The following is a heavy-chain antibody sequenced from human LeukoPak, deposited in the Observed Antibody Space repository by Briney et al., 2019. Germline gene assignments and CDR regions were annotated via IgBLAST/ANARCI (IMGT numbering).Heavy chain of an antibody. CDR1: GGSIRRYY. V-gene: IGHV4-59*01. CDR3: AALNIATRPWCFDY. J-gene: IGHJ4*02. D-gene: IGHD6-6*01. CDR2: IYSIGST. Sequence: PSETLSLTCTVSGGSIRRYYWSWIRQPPGKGLEWIGYIYSIGSTNYNPSLKSRVTISVDTSKNQFSLKLSSVTAADTAVYYCAALNIATRPWCFDYWGQGTLVTVSS.